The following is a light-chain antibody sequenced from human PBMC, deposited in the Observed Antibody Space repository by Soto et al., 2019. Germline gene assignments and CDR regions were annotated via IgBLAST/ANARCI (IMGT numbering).Light chain of an antibody. J-gene: IGKJ1*01. V-gene: IGKV1-6*01. CDR1: QAISTA. Sequence: ALQLTQSASSLYASVGDRVTITCRASQAISTALGWYQQKPGKVPKLLIYAASILQSGVPSRFSGSGSGTDFTLTISSLQPEDFATYYCLLDFRYFWAFGQGTKVEIK. CDR3: LLDFRYFWA. CDR2: AAS.